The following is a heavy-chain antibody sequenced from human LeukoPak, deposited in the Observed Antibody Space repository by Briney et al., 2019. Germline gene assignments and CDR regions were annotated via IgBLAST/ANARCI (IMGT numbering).Heavy chain of an antibody. CDR1: GYSFTSFP. CDR3: ARVMGGSYLDY. CDR2: ISAYNGNT. D-gene: IGHD3-16*02. J-gene: IGHJ4*02. V-gene: IGHV1-18*01. Sequence: GASVTVSCKASGYSFTSFPIIWVRQAPGQGLEWMGWISAYNGNTNYAQKLQGRVTMTTDTSTSTAFMELRSLTSDDTAVYYCARVMGGSYLDYWGQGTLVIVSS.